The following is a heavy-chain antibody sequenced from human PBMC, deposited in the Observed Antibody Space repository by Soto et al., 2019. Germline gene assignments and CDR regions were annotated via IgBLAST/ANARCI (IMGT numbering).Heavy chain of an antibody. Sequence: QVQLQESGPGLVKPSQTLSLTCTVSGGSISSGDYYWSWIRQPPGKGLEWIGYIYYSGSTYYNPSPKSRVTISVDTSKNQSALKLSSVTAADTAAYYCARGSTVIGWFDPWGQGTLVTVSS. J-gene: IGHJ5*02. V-gene: IGHV4-30-4*01. CDR1: GGSISSGDYY. D-gene: IGHD4-17*01. CDR3: ARGSTVIGWFDP. CDR2: IYYSGST.